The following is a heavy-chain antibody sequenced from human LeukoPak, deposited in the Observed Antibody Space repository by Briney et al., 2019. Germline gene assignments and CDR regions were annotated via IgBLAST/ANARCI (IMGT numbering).Heavy chain of an antibody. CDR3: ARNFGGGDSSGPYY. Sequence: GGSLRLSCAASGFTFSSYWMHWVRQAPGKGLVWVSRVSTDGSSTTYADSVKGRFTVSRDNAKNSLYLQVNSLRAEDTALYYCARNFGGGDSSGPYYWGQGTLVTVSS. J-gene: IGHJ4*02. CDR1: GFTFSSYW. D-gene: IGHD3-22*01. V-gene: IGHV3-74*01. CDR2: VSTDGSST.